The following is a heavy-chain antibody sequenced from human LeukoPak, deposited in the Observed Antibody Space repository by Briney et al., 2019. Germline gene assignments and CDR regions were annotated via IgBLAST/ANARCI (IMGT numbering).Heavy chain of an antibody. D-gene: IGHD3-10*01. CDR3: ASCTYYGSGSYFFDY. CDR2: IYYSGST. V-gene: IGHV4-61*05. Sequence: SETLSLTCNVFGGSVSISNYYWGWIRQPPGKGLEWIGYIYYSGSTNYNPSLKSRVTISVDTSKNQFSLKLSSVTAADTAVYYCASCTYYGSGSYFFDYWGQGTLVTVSS. J-gene: IGHJ4*02. CDR1: GGSVSISNYY.